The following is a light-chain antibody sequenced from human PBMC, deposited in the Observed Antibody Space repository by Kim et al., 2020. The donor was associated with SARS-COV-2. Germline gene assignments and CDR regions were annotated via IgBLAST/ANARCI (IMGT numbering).Light chain of an antibody. J-gene: IGLJ1*01. CDR2: DVS. CDR1: SSDVGGYNY. Sequence: GQSNTISCTGTSSDVGGYNYVSWYQQHPGKAPKLMIYDVSNRPSGVSNRFSGSKSGNTASLTISGLQAEDEADYYCSSYTSSSTLDFGTGTKVTVL. CDR3: SSYTSSSTLD. V-gene: IGLV2-14*03.